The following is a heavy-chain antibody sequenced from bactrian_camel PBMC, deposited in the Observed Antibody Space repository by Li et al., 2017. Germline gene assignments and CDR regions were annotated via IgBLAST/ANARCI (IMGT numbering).Heavy chain of an antibody. CDR3: TNSYSYYYGPLDY. Sequence: QVQLVESGGGSVQAGDSLRLSCAASGYGYRSYYMGWFRQVPGKEREGVAAIGNDGSTYYTTSVKGRFSISMDNSKNTLYLRLNSLETEDTAMYYCTNSYSYYYGPLDYWGQGTQVTVS. CDR1: GYGYRSYY. CDR2: IGNDGST. V-gene: IGHV3S55*01. D-gene: IGHD2*01. J-gene: IGHJ4*01.